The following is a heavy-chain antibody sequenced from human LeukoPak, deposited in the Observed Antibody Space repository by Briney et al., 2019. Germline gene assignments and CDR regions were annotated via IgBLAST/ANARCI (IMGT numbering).Heavy chain of an antibody. J-gene: IGHJ3*02. CDR2: IYYSGST. D-gene: IGHD2/OR15-2a*01. Sequence: PWGSLRLSCAASGFTFRNFAFSWVRQPPGKGLEWIGCIYYSGSTYYNPSLKSRVTISVDMSKSQFSLRLTSVTAADTAVYYCARKNDFDISGQGTLVTVSS. V-gene: IGHV4-59*01. CDR1: GFTFRNFA. CDR3: ARKNDFDI.